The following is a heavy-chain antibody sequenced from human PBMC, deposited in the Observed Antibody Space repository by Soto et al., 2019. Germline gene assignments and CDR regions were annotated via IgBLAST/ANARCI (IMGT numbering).Heavy chain of an antibody. CDR1: GGTFNSYT. CDR2: VNPIVGMS. CDR3: ATSYGSGSIHFDS. V-gene: IGHV1-69*02. D-gene: IGHD3-10*01. Sequence: QVQLVQSGPEVKKPGSSVKVSCTASGGTFNSYTLNWVRQAPGQRPEWVGRVNPIVGMSTSASKFQGRVNLTADKSTNRAYMDLTGLKSEDTAVYYCATSYGSGSIHFDSWGQGTLVTVAS. J-gene: IGHJ4*02.